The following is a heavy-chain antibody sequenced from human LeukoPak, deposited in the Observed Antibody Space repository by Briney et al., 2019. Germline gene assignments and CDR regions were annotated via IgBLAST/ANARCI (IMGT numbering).Heavy chain of an antibody. Sequence: KTSETLSLNCTVSGGSISSYYWSWIRQPPGEGLEWIGYIYYSGSTNYNPSLKSRVTISVDTSKNQFSLKLSSVTAADTAVYYCARDSLYSSGWSGLWFDPWGQGTLVTVSS. CDR1: GGSISSYY. V-gene: IGHV4-59*01. J-gene: IGHJ5*02. D-gene: IGHD6-19*01. CDR3: ARDSLYSSGWSGLWFDP. CDR2: IYYSGST.